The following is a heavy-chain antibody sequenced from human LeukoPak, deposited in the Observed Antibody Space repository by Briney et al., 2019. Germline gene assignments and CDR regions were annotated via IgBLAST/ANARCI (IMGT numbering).Heavy chain of an antibody. CDR2: ISYEGTNK. J-gene: IGHJ6*03. Sequence: PGRSLRLSCAASGFTFEDYGVHWVCQAPGKGLEWVAVISYEGTNKYYADSVKGRFTISRDNSKNTLYLQMNSLRVEDTAVYYCSKGPRSSPLFYYMDVWGKGTTVTMSS. V-gene: IGHV3-30*18. CDR1: GFTFEDYG. D-gene: IGHD6-6*01. CDR3: SKGPRSSPLFYYMDV.